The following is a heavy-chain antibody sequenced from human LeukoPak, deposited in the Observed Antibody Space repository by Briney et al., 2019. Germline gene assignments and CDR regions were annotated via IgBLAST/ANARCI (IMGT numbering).Heavy chain of an antibody. Sequence: EESLKISCKGSGYRFTSYWIGWVRQMPGKGLEWMGIIYPGDSDTRYSPSFQGQVTILADKSISTAYLQWSSLKASDTAMYYCARLDIVVVPAADDAFDIWGQGTMVTVSS. CDR1: GYRFTSYW. CDR3: ARLDIVVVPAADDAFDI. CDR2: IYPGDSDT. J-gene: IGHJ3*02. V-gene: IGHV5-51*01. D-gene: IGHD2-2*03.